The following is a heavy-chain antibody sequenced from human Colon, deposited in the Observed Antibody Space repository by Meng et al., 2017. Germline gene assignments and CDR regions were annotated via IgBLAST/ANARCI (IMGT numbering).Heavy chain of an antibody. CDR3: ATKTPTLRSDYYFDY. Sequence: QVALVESGGGVGQPGRPLLLSCAASGITFSSHAMHWVRQAPGKGLEWVAVISYDGSNILYADSVKGRFVISRDNSQSTLYLQMDSLRAEDAAVYYCATKTPTLRSDYYFDYWGQGTLVTVSS. J-gene: IGHJ4*02. D-gene: IGHD2-15*01. CDR2: ISYDGSNI. V-gene: IGHV3-30*09. CDR1: GITFSSHA.